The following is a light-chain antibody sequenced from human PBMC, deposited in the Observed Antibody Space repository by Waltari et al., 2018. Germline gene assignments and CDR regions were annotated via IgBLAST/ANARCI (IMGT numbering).Light chain of an antibody. J-gene: IGLJ2*01. CDR3: SSRDSSGDVV. Sequence: SSELTQDPAVSVALGQTVRSPCQGDILRVSYPTWCQQKPGQAPLLVIYGKNNRPSGIPDRFSASTSRNTASLTITGAQAEDEAHYYCSSRDSSGDVVFGGGTKLTVL. CDR1: ILRVSY. CDR2: GKN. V-gene: IGLV3-19*01.